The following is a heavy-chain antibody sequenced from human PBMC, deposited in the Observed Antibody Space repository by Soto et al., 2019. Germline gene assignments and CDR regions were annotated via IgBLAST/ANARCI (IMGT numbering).Heavy chain of an antibody. Sequence: ASVKVSCKASGYTFTSYGISWVRQAPGQGLEWMGWISAYNGNTNYAQKLQGRVTMTTDTSTSTAYMELRSLRSDDTAVYYCARAGVAAAGTSYSSGWSAYYYYGMDVWGQGPTVTVSS. CDR2: ISAYNGNT. J-gene: IGHJ6*02. D-gene: IGHD6-19*01. CDR3: ARAGVAAAGTSYSSGWSAYYYYGMDV. CDR1: GYTFTSYG. V-gene: IGHV1-18*04.